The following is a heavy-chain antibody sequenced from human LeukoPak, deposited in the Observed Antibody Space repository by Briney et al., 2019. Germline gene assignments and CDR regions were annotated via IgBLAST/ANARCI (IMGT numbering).Heavy chain of an antibody. CDR3: AKASVLRFLETYFDY. Sequence: GGSLRLSCAASGFTFSSYAMSWVRQAPGKGLEWVSAISGSGGSTYYADSVKGRFTISRDNSKNTLYLQMNSLRAEDTAVYYCAKASVLRFLETYFDYWGQGTLATVSS. D-gene: IGHD3-3*01. V-gene: IGHV3-23*01. CDR2: ISGSGGST. J-gene: IGHJ4*02. CDR1: GFTFSSYA.